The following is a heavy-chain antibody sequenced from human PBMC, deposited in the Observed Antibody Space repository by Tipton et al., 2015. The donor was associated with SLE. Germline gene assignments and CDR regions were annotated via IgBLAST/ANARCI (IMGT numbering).Heavy chain of an antibody. J-gene: IGHJ4*02. V-gene: IGHV4-31*03. CDR3: ARSGGYSTPFDF. D-gene: IGHD5-12*01. Sequence: TLSLTCTVSGDSINSGANYRNWLRQRPGKGLEWIGYIYYTGDTRHNPSLQSRLAVSVDTSKNQFSLRLSSVTAADTAVYFCARSGGYSTPFDFWGQGSLVTVSS. CDR2: IYYTGDT. CDR1: GDSINSGANY.